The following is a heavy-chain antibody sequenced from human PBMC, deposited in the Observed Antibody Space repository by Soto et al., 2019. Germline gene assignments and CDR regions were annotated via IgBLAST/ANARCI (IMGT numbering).Heavy chain of an antibody. D-gene: IGHD3-3*01. J-gene: IGHJ6*03. CDR1: GYTFTSYG. V-gene: IGHV1-18*01. CDR2: ISAYNGNT. CDR3: ARDVPVVIIAGYYMDV. Sequence: QVQLVQSGAEVKKPGASVKVSCKASGYTFTSYGISWVRQAPGQGLEWMGWISAYNGNTNDAQKLQGRVTMTTDTSRSTAYMELRSLRSADTAVYYCARDVPVVIIAGYYMDVWGKGTTVTVSS.